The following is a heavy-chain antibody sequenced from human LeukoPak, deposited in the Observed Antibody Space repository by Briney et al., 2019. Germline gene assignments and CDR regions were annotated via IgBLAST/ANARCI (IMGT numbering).Heavy chain of an antibody. CDR2: INRDGTEK. J-gene: IGHJ4*02. Sequence: GGSLRLSCAASGLPFSSHWLSWFRQSPGKGQEWVAHINRDGTEKQYLDSVKGRFTISRDNARNSQYLQMNNLRAEDTAVYYCASAGGWVFFNWGQGTLVTVSS. V-gene: IGHV3-7*01. D-gene: IGHD6-19*01. CDR1: GLPFSSHW. CDR3: ASAGGWVFFN.